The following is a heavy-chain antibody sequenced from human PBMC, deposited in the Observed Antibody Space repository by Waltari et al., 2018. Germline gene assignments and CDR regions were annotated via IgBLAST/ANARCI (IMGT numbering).Heavy chain of an antibody. CDR1: GFTLSSYS. V-gene: IGHV3-48*01. CDR3: ARDPGSALQGYYGMDV. CDR2: ISTSRNTI. D-gene: IGHD4-4*01. Sequence: EVQLVESGGGLVQPGGSQRLSCAASGFTLSSYSMHWVRQAPGKGLGGVSYISTSRNTIYYTDSVTGRFTISRDNAKNSLYLQMKSLRVEDTAVYYCARDPGSALQGYYGMDVWGQGTTVTVSS. J-gene: IGHJ6*02.